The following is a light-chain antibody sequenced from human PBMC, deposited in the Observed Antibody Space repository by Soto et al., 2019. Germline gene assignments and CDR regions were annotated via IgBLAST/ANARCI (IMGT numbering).Light chain of an antibody. CDR3: QHYDHLPPLS. CDR2: DAS. V-gene: IGKV1-33*01. CDR1: QDIKNY. Sequence: DIQMTQSPSSLSASVGDRVTITCQASQDIKNYLNWYQQKPGKAPNLLIYDASNLKTGVPSRFSGSGSGTHLTFTINSPQPENIATNYCQHYDHLPPLSFGAGTKVEIK. J-gene: IGKJ4*01.